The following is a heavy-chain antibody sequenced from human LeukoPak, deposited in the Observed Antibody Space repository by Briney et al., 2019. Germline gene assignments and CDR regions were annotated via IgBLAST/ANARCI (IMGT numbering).Heavy chain of an antibody. Sequence: GASVKVSCKASGGTFSSYAISWVRQARGQGLEWMGRIIPILGIANYAQKFQGRVTITADKSTSTAYMELSSLRSEDTAVYYCAGIAVAGTGVSYYYYYYGMDVWGQGTTVTVSS. D-gene: IGHD6-19*01. CDR3: AGIAVAGTGVSYYYYYYGMDV. CDR2: IIPILGIA. V-gene: IGHV1-69*04. J-gene: IGHJ6*02. CDR1: GGTFSSYA.